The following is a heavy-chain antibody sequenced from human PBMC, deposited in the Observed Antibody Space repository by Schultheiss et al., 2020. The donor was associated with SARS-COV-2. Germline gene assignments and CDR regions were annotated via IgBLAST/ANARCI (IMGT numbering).Heavy chain of an antibody. J-gene: IGHJ5*01. CDR2: IYPGDSDT. CDR3: ARGYCGGGSCYEGEWFDS. D-gene: IGHD2-15*01. Sequence: GGSLRLSCKGSGYSFTIYWIGRVRQMPGKGLEWMGIIYPGDSDTSYSPSFQGQVTISADKSISTAYLQWISLRASDTAMYYCARGYCGGGSCYEGEWFDSWGQGTLVTVSS. V-gene: IGHV5-51*01. CDR1: GYSFTIYW.